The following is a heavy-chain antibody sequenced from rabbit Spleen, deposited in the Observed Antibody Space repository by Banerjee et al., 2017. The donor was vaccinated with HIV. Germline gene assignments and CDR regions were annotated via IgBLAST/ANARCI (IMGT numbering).Heavy chain of an antibody. CDR1: GVSLNDKDV. J-gene: IGHJ4*01. CDR2: INAATAKP. V-gene: IGHV1S40*01. D-gene: IGHD1-1*01. Sequence: QSLEESGGGLVQPEGSLTLTCKASGVSLNDKDVMCWVRQAPGKGLEWIACINAATAKPVYATWAKGRFTISRTSSTTVTLRMTSLTAADRATYFCARDLLGVIGWNFYLWGQGTLVTVS. CDR3: ARDLLGVIGWNFYL.